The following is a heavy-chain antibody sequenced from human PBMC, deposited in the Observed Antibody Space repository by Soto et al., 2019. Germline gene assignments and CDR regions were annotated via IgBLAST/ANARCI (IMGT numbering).Heavy chain of an antibody. V-gene: IGHV4-39*01. CDR1: GGSISSRSHS. D-gene: IGHD1-26*01. Sequence: QLQLEESGPGLVKPSETLSLTCTVSGGSISSRSHSWAWIRQPPGERLEGIGSVSYSGTAYYIPSLESRVTISEDASKNQASLRHTSVTATDTAVYHCARHGPRHPGGTLGAFDYWGQETLVTVSS. CDR2: VSYSGTA. CDR3: ARHGPRHPGGTLGAFDY. J-gene: IGHJ4*02.